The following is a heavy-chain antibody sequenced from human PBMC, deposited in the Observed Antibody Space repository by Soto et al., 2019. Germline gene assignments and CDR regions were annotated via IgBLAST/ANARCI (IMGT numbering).Heavy chain of an antibody. V-gene: IGHV4-39*01. CDR2: IYYSGST. J-gene: IGHJ5*02. Sequence: SETLSLTCTVSGGSISSSSYYWGWIRQPPGKGLEWIGSIYYSGSTYYNPSLKSRVTISVDTSKNQFSLKLSSVTAADTAVYYCARHQSYDFWSGYYGWFDPWGQGTLVTVSS. D-gene: IGHD3-3*01. CDR3: ARHQSYDFWSGYYGWFDP. CDR1: GGSISSSSYY.